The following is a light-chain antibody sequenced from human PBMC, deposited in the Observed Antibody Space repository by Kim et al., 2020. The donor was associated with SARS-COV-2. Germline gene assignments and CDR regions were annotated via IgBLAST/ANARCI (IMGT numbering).Light chain of an antibody. CDR1: QGIRND. V-gene: IGKV1-17*01. Sequence: ASVGDRVTITCRANQGIRNDLGWYQQNPGRAPKRLIYGASSLQSGVPSRFSGSGSGTEFTLTISSLQPEDFATYFCLQRNSYPITFGQGTRLEIK. CDR3: LQRNSYPIT. J-gene: IGKJ5*01. CDR2: GAS.